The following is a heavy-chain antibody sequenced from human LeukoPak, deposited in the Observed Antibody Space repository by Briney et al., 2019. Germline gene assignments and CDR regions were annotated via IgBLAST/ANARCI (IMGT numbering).Heavy chain of an antibody. Sequence: GGSLRLSCAASGFTFSSYSMNWVRQAPGKGLEWVSYISSSGSTIYYADSVKGRFTISRDNAKNTLYLQMNSLRAEDTAVYYCARDLVAFDYWGQGTLVTVSS. J-gene: IGHJ4*02. D-gene: IGHD2-15*01. V-gene: IGHV3-48*04. CDR2: ISSSGSTI. CDR1: GFTFSSYS. CDR3: ARDLVAFDY.